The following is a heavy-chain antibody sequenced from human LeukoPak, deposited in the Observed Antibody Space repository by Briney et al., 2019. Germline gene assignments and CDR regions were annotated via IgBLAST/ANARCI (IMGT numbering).Heavy chain of an antibody. J-gene: IGHJ3*02. Sequence: PSETLSLTCTVSGGSISSYYWSWIRQPPGKGLEWIGYIYYSGSTNYNPSLKSRVTISVDTSKNQFSLKLSSVTAADTAVYYCARHEVDGVTIFGVVIDAFDIWGQGTMVTVSS. CDR2: IYYSGST. CDR3: ARHEVDGVTIFGVVIDAFDI. D-gene: IGHD3-3*01. V-gene: IGHV4-59*08. CDR1: GGSISSYY.